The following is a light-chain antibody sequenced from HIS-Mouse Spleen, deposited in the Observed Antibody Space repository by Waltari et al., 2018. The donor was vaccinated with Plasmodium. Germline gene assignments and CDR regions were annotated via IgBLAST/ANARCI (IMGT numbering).Light chain of an antibody. J-gene: IGKJ2*01. CDR3: QQSHT. CDR2: AAS. CDR1: QSISSY. Sequence: DIQMTQSPSSLSASVGHRVTITCRASQSISSYLNWYQQKPGKAPKLLIYAASSLQSGVPSRFSGSGSGTDFTLTISSLQPEDFATYYCQQSHTFGQGTKLEI. V-gene: IGKV1-39*01.